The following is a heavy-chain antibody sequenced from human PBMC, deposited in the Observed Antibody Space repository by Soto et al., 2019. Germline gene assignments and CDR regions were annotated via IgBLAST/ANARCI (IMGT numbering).Heavy chain of an antibody. CDR1: GFTFSSYA. CDR3: AKDRERIATRSIDY. D-gene: IGHD6-6*01. V-gene: IGHV3-23*01. Sequence: VQLLESGGGLVQPGGSLRLSCAASGFTFSSYAMSWVRQAPGKGLEWVSGISGSGVSTYYAESVKGRFTISRDNSKSTLYLQMNSLRAEDTAVYYCAKDRERIATRSIDYWGQGTLVTVSS. CDR2: ISGSGVST. J-gene: IGHJ4*02.